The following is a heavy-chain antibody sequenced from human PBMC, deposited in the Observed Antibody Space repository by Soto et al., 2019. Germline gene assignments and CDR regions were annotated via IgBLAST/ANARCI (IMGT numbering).Heavy chain of an antibody. J-gene: IGHJ5*02. CDR2: IYYSGST. CDR3: ARVGGINWFDP. D-gene: IGHD1-20*01. CDR1: GGSISSGGYY. Sequence: QVQLQESGPGLVKPSQTLSLTCTVSGGSISSGGYYWSWIRQHPGKGLEWIGYIYYSGSTYYNPSLKSRVTVPVDTSKTQFALKLSSGTAADTAVYYCARVGGINWFDPWGQGTLVTVSS. V-gene: IGHV4-31*03.